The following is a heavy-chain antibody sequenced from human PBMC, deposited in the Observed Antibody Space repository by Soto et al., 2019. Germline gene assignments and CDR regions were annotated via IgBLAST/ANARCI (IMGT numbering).Heavy chain of an antibody. CDR2: IYDSGST. J-gene: IGHJ4*02. D-gene: IGHD2-15*01. V-gene: IGHV4-59*02. CDR1: GVTVSKSQ. Sequence: PLAALSRSCELRGVTVSKSQWSRVRQPTGKGLEWIGYIYDSGSTNYNPSLKSRVTISVDTSKNQFSLRLTSVTAADTAVYYCAAAPRYWGQGTLVTVSS. CDR3: AAAPRY.